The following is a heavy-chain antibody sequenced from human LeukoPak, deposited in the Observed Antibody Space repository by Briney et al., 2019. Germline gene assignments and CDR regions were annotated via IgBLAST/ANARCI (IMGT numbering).Heavy chain of an antibody. CDR3: ARDYDSSGYHFDY. D-gene: IGHD3-22*01. CDR1: GFSFSTSA. CDR2: IKQDGSEK. J-gene: IGHJ4*02. Sequence: GGSLRLSCAASGFSFSTSAMTWVRQAPGKGLEWVANIKQDGSEKNYLDSVKGRFTISRDNAKNSLYLQMNSLRAEDTAVYYCARDYDSSGYHFDYWGQGTLVTVSS. V-gene: IGHV3-7*01.